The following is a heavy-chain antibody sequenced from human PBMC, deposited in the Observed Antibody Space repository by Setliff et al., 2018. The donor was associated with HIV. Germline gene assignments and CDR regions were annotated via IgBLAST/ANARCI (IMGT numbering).Heavy chain of an antibody. CDR2: ISDSATT. J-gene: IGHJ6*03. D-gene: IGHD4-4*01. V-gene: IGHV4-39*07. CDR3: ARGKHDFSNYGSSDYFYYMDV. CDR1: GGAITNSRHY. Sequence: SETLSLTCAVSGGAITNSRHYWVWIRQPPGKGLEWIGTRISDSATTSVNPSLKSRVTISLDTSKKQFSLKVISVTATDTAIYYCARGKHDFSNYGSSDYFYYMDVWGKGTTVTVSS.